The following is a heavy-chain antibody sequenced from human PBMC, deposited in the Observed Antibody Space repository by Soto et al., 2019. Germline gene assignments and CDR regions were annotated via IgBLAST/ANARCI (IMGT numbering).Heavy chain of an antibody. CDR3: ARVYYGDYVDYFDY. J-gene: IGHJ4*02. V-gene: IGHV3-53*04. D-gene: IGHD4-17*01. CDR2: IYSGGST. Sequence: GGSLRLSCAASGFTVSSNYMSWVRQAPGKGLEWVSVIYSGGSTYYADSVKGRFTISRHNSKNTLYLQMNSLRAEDTAVYYCARVYYGDYVDYFDYWGQGTLVTVSS. CDR1: GFTVSSNY.